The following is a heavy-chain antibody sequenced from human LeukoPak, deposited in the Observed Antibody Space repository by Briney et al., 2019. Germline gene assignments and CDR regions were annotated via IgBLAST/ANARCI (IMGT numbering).Heavy chain of an antibody. J-gene: IGHJ4*02. D-gene: IGHD4/OR15-4a*01. Sequence: GGSLRLSCAASRFTFSSFVMHWVRQAPGKGLEWVALISYDGSNKYYADSVKGRFTISRDNSKNTLYLQMNSLRAEDTAVYYCARRAGAYSHPYDYWGQGTLVTVSS. V-gene: IGHV3-30*14. CDR2: ISYDGSNK. CDR1: RFTFSSFV. CDR3: ARRAGAYSHPYDY.